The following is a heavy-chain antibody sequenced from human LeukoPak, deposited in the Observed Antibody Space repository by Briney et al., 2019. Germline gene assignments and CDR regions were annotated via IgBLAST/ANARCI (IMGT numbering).Heavy chain of an antibody. CDR3: ARDDSGYDWGDY. V-gene: IGHV3-48*01. CDR2: ISSSSRTI. D-gene: IGHD5-12*01. CDR1: GFTFSSYS. Sequence: PGGSLRLSCAASGFTFSSYSMNWVRQAPGEGLEWVSYISSSSRTIYYADSVKGRFTISRDNAKNSLYLQMNSLRAEDTAVYYCARDDSGYDWGDYWGQGTLVTVSS. J-gene: IGHJ4*02.